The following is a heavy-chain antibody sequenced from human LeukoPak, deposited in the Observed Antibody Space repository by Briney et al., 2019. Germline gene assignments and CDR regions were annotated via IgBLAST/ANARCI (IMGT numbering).Heavy chain of an antibody. CDR2: IWYDGSNK. D-gene: IGHD3-9*01. Sequence: GGSLRLSCAASGFTFSSYGMHWVRQTPGKGLEWVAVIWYDGSNKYYADSVKGRFTISRDNAKNSLYLQMNSLRAEDTAVYYCARDYYNILTGYYLFWGQGTLVTVSS. CDR1: GFTFSSYG. CDR3: ARDYYNILTGYYLF. J-gene: IGHJ4*02. V-gene: IGHV3-33*01.